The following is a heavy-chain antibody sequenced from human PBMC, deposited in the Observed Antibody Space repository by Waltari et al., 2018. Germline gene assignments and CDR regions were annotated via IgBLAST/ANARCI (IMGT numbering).Heavy chain of an antibody. Sequence: EVQLVESGGGLVQPGGSLRLSCAAYGFTFSHSWMYWGRQSPGKGLVWVSRISMDGSIVNYADSVKGRFTISRDNAKSTLFLQMNSLRVDDTALYYCVTTGVAGFYWGQGTRVTVSS. CDR2: ISMDGSIV. CDR1: GFTFSHSW. J-gene: IGHJ4*02. V-gene: IGHV3-74*01. CDR3: VTTGVAGFY. D-gene: IGHD6-19*01.